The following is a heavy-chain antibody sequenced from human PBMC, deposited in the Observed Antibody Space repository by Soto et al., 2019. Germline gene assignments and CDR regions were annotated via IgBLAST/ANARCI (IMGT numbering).Heavy chain of an antibody. J-gene: IGHJ3*02. D-gene: IGHD3-10*01. CDR2: ISWNSGSI. V-gene: IGHV3-9*01. Sequence: GGSLRLCCAASGFTFDDYAMHWVRQAPGKGLEWVSGISWNSGSIGYADCVKGRFTISRDNAKNSLYLQMNSLRAEDTALYYCAKAYYYGSGREGAFDTWGQGTMVTVSS. CDR1: GFTFDDYA. CDR3: AKAYYYGSGREGAFDT.